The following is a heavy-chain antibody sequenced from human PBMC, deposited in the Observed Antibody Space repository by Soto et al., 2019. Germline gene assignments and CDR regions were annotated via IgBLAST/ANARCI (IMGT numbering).Heavy chain of an antibody. CDR1: GFTFSSYS. Sequence: GGSLRLSCATSGFTFSSYSMNWVRQAPGMGLEWVSSISSSSRYIYYADSVRGRFTISRDNAKNSLYLQINSLRAEDTAVYYCARDRLVAANSDPHYCYYGMDVWGQGTTVTVSS. CDR2: ISSSSRYI. V-gene: IGHV3-21*03. J-gene: IGHJ6*02. CDR3: ARDRLVAANSDPHYCYYGMDV. D-gene: IGHD2-15*01.